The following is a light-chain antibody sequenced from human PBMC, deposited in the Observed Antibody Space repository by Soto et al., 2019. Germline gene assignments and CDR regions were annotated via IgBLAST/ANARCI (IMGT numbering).Light chain of an antibody. CDR3: AAWDDSRSGWV. Sequence: QSVLTQPPSASGTPGQRVTISCSGSSSNIGSHYVSWYQQLPGTAPKLLIYRNNQRPSGVPDRFSGSRSGTSASLAISGFRSEDEADYYCAAWDDSRSGWVFGGVTKLTVL. J-gene: IGLJ3*02. CDR2: RNN. CDR1: SSNIGSHY. V-gene: IGLV1-47*01.